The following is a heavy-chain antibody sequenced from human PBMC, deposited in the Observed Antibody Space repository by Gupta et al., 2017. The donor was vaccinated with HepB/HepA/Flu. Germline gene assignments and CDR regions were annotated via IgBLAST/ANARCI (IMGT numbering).Heavy chain of an antibody. CDR3: ARHRALGSSYADS. V-gene: IGHV1-69*06. Sequence: QVQLVQSGAEVKKPGSSVKVSCKAPGDTFITYAINWVRQAPGQGLEWLGGIIPFSDTRMYAQKFQDKVSITADKSTNTAYMELSSLKSADTAVYFCARHRALGSSYADSWGQGTLVTVSS. D-gene: IGHD3-16*01. CDR2: IIPFSDTR. J-gene: IGHJ4*02. CDR1: GDTFITYA.